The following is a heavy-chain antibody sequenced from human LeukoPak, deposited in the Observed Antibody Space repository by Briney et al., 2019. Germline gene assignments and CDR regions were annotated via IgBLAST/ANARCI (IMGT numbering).Heavy chain of an antibody. CDR3: ARDRGEEWRAFDI. V-gene: IGHV1-2*02. CDR2: INPNSGGT. J-gene: IGHJ3*02. CDR1: GYTFTGYY. D-gene: IGHD3-3*01. Sequence: ASVKVSCKASGYTFTGYYMHWVRQAPGQGLEWMGWINPNSGGTNYAQKFQGRVTMTRDTSISTAYMELSRLRSDDTAVYYCARDRGEEWRAFDIWGQGTMVTVSS.